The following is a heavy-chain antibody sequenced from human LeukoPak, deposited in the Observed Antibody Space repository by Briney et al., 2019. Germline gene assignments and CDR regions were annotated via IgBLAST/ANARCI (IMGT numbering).Heavy chain of an antibody. CDR3: ASSPRGFGYGSNYFDY. D-gene: IGHD5-18*01. CDR1: GGSISSYY. CDR2: IYYSGST. V-gene: IGHV4-59*08. Sequence: SETLSLTCTVSGGSISSYYWGWIRQPPGKGLEWIGYIYYSGSTNHNPSLKSRVTISVDTSKNQFSLKLSSVTAADTAVYYCASSPRGFGYGSNYFDYWGQGTLVTVSS. J-gene: IGHJ4*02.